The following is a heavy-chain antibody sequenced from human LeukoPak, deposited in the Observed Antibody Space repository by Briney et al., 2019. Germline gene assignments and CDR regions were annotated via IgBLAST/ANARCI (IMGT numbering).Heavy chain of an antibody. CDR1: GFTFSSYA. J-gene: IGHJ4*02. CDR3: ASGGSLLLWLGDHTQLDY. V-gene: IGHV3-30-3*01. Sequence: GGSLRLSCAASGFTFSSYAMHWVRQAPGKGLEWVAVISYDGSNKYYADSVKGRFTISRDNSKNTLYLQMNSLRAEDTAVYYCASGGSLLLWLGDHTQLDYWGQGTLVTVSS. D-gene: IGHD3-10*01. CDR2: ISYDGSNK.